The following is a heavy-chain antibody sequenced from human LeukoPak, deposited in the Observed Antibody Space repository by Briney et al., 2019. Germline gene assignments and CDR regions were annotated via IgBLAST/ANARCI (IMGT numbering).Heavy chain of an antibody. CDR1: GFTFSTYS. CDR3: ARGRSITILRGVAISDGFDI. Sequence: GGSLRLSCAASGFTFSTYSMNWVRQAPGKGLEWVSSIATSSDYIYYAGSLRGRFTISRDNAKNSLYLHMNSLRPDDTAVYYCARGRSITILRGVAISDGFDIWGQGTKVTVS. CDR2: IATSSDYI. D-gene: IGHD3-10*01. J-gene: IGHJ3*02. V-gene: IGHV3-21*06.